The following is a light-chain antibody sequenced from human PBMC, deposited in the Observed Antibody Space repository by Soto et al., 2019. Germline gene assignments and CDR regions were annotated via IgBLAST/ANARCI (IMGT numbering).Light chain of an antibody. CDR3: QQYNSYWT. CDR1: QSMSTW. CDR2: DAS. J-gene: IGKJ1*01. Sequence: DIQMTQSPSTLSASVGARVPITCRASQSMSTWLAWYQRKPGKAPKLLIYDASSLESGVPSRFSGSGSGTEFTLTISSLQPEDFATYYCQQYNSYWTVGQGTKVDI. V-gene: IGKV1-5*01.